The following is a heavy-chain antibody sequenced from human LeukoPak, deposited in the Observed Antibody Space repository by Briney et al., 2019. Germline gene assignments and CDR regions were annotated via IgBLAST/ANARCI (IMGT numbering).Heavy chain of an antibody. D-gene: IGHD3-16*02. CDR3: ARVQLEGDRRRYRSFDY. Sequence: GGSLRLSCAVSGFTFNNYWMTWVRQVPGKGLEWVANIKQDGTENYYVDSENGRFAISRDNAKNSLYLLMNSLRGEDTAVYYCARVQLEGDRRRYRSFDYWGQGTLVTVSS. V-gene: IGHV3-7*01. CDR2: IKQDGTEN. J-gene: IGHJ4*02. CDR1: GFTFNNYW.